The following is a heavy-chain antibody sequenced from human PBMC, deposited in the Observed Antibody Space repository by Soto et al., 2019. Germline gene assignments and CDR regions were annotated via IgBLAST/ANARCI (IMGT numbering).Heavy chain of an antibody. Sequence: EVQLFASGGGLVQPGGSLRLSCAASGFMFSSQALRWVRQAPGKGLELVSTISDSGGSTYYADSVKGRFIISRDNSNNTLFLQMSRLRAEDTAVYYCAKDRFIIVPAAILFDSWCQGTLVTVST. D-gene: IGHD2-2*01. J-gene: IGHJ4*02. CDR1: GFMFSSQA. V-gene: IGHV3-23*01. CDR3: AKDRFIIVPAAILFDS. CDR2: ISDSGGST.